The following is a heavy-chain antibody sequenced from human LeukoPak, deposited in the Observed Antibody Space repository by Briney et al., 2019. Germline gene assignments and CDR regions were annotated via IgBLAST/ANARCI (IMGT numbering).Heavy chain of an antibody. D-gene: IGHD3-10*01. V-gene: IGHV4-39*01. Sequence: SETLSLTCTVSGGSIRSNSYYWGWIRQPPGKGLEWIGSIYFSGNTYYNPSLKSRVTISVDTSKNQFSLKLSSVTAADTAVYYCATGSSRYYYYVDVWGKGTTVTVSS. CDR3: ATGSSRYYYYVDV. CDR2: IYFSGNT. CDR1: GGSIRSNSYY. J-gene: IGHJ6*03.